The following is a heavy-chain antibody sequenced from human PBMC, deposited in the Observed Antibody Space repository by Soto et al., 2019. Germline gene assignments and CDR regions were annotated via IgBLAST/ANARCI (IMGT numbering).Heavy chain of an antibody. Sequence: GGSLRLSCAASGFTFSSYAMSWVRQAPGKGLEWVSAISGSGGSTYYADSVKGRFTISRDNSKNTLYLQMNSLRAEDTAIYYCAKGPWAWSYYYGMDVWGQGTTVTVSS. D-gene: IGHD3-3*01. CDR1: GFTFSSYA. V-gene: IGHV3-23*01. CDR2: ISGSGGST. J-gene: IGHJ6*02. CDR3: AKGPWAWSYYYGMDV.